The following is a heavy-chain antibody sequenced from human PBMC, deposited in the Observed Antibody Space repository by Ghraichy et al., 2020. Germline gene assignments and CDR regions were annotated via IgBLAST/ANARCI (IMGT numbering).Heavy chain of an antibody. J-gene: IGHJ2*01. Sequence: GGSLRLSCEGSGFSFSDYSMIWVRLTPRKALEWVSYITGSSITIFYTDSVKGRFTISRDNAKNSLYLQMNSLRAEDTAVYYCARLPLPRRAAVGDWYFDLWASGTLVTVSS. CDR1: GFSFSDYS. CDR2: ITGSSITI. D-gene: IGHD6-13*01. CDR3: ARLPLPRRAAVGDWYFDL. V-gene: IGHV3-48*01.